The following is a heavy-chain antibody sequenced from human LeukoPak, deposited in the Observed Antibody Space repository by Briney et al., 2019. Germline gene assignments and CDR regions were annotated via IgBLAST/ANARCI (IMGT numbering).Heavy chain of an antibody. CDR1: GASLSGYY. V-gene: IGHV4-34*01. CDR2: INHSGST. CDR3: ARHTYYYGSGRWYNWFDP. Sequence: PSETLSLTCAVSGASLSGYYWSWIRQPPGKGLEWIGEINHSGSTNYNPSLKSRVTISVDTSKNQFSLKLSSVTAADTAVYYCARHTYYYGSGRWYNWFDPWGQGTLVTVSS. D-gene: IGHD3-10*01. J-gene: IGHJ5*02.